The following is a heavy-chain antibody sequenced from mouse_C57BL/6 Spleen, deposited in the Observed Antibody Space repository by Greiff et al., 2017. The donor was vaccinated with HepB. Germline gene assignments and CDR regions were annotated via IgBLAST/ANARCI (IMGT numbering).Heavy chain of an antibody. Sequence: EVHLVESGGGLVKPGGSLKLSCAASGFTFSSYTMSWVRQTPEKRLEWVATISGGGGNTYYPDSVKGRFTISRDNAKNTLYLQMSSLRSEDTALYYCARPITTVPYWYFDVWGTGTTVTVSS. CDR2: ISGGGGNT. CDR3: ARPITTVPYWYFDV. D-gene: IGHD1-1*01. V-gene: IGHV5-9*01. CDR1: GFTFSSYT. J-gene: IGHJ1*03.